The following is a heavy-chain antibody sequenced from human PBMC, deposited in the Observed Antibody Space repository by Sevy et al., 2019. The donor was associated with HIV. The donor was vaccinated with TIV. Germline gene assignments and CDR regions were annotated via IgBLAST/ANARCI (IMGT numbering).Heavy chain of an antibody. CDR3: AKGGQLLVRDWFDP. CDR2: ISYDGSNK. J-gene: IGHJ5*02. D-gene: IGHD6-19*01. CDR1: GFTFSSYG. V-gene: IGHV3-30*18. Sequence: GGSLRLSCAASGFTFSSYGMHWVRQAPGKGLDWVTVISYDGSNKYYADSVKGRFTISRDNSKNTLYLQMNSLRVEDTAMYYCAKGGQLLVRDWFDPWGQGTLVTVSS.